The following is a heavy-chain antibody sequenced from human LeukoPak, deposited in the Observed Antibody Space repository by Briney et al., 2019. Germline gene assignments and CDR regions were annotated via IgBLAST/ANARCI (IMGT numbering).Heavy chain of an antibody. CDR2: IYTSGST. D-gene: IGHD6-6*01. CDR1: GGSFSGCY. J-gene: IGHJ4*02. Sequence: SETLSLTCAVYGGSFSGCYWSWIRQPAGKGLEWIGRIYTSGSTNYNPSLKSRVTISVDTSKNQFSLKLSSVTAADTAVYYCAQMGIAARIDYWGQGTLVTVSS. CDR3: AQMGIAARIDY. V-gene: IGHV4-59*10.